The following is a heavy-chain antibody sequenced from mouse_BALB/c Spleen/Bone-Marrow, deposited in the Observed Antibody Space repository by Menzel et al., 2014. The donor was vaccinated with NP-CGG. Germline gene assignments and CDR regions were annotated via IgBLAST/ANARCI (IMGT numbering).Heavy chain of an antibody. V-gene: IGHV5-17*02. D-gene: IGHD5-1*01. CDR1: GFTFSSFG. CDR2: ISSGSSTI. Sequence: EVKLVESGGGLVQPGGSRKLSCAVFGFTFSSFGMHWVRQAPEKGLEWVAYISSGSSTIYYADTVKGRFTISRDNPKNTLFLQMTSLRSEDTAMYYCARKGVPYVMDYWGQGTSVTVSS. J-gene: IGHJ4*01. CDR3: ARKGVPYVMDY.